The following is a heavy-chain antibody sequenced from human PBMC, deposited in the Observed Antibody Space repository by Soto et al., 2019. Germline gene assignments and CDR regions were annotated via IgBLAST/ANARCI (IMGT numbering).Heavy chain of an antibody. CDR2: ISSSSSTI. CDR3: ARDLGYYYDSPDAFDI. D-gene: IGHD3-22*01. CDR1: GFTFSSYX. V-gene: IGHV3-48*02. Sequence: GGSLRLSCAASGFTFSSYXMNXVXQAPGKGLEWVSXISSSSSTIYYADSVKGRFTISRDNAKNSLYLQMNSLRDEDTAVYYCARDLGYYYDSPDAFDIWGQGTMVTVSS. J-gene: IGHJ3*02.